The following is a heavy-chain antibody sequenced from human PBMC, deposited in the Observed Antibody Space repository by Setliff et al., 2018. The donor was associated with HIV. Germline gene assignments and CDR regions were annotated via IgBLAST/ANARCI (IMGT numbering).Heavy chain of an antibody. V-gene: IGHV4-4*08. CDR2: IYSSGSA. CDR3: ARELHDYSNYSGWFDP. D-gene: IGHD4-4*01. Sequence: SETLSLTCTVSGGSIINNFWGWIRLPPGKGLEWIGHIYSSGSAEYNPSLKSRVTMSVDASKSQVSLRLTSVTAADTAVYYCARELHDYSNYSGWFDPWGQGTLVTVSS. CDR1: GGSIINNF. J-gene: IGHJ5*02.